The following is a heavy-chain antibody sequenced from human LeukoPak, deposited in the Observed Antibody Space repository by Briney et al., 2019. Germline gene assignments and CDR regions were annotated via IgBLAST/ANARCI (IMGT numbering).Heavy chain of an antibody. CDR2: ISGSGGST. Sequence: QPGGSLSLSCAASGFTFSTYVMSWVRQAPGKGLEWVSAISGSGGSTYYADSVKGRFTISRDNSKNTLYLQMNSLRAEDTALYYCAKRLRDGYNPFDYWGQGTLVTVSS. CDR3: AKRLRDGYNPFDY. D-gene: IGHD5-24*01. V-gene: IGHV3-23*01. CDR1: GFTFSTYV. J-gene: IGHJ4*02.